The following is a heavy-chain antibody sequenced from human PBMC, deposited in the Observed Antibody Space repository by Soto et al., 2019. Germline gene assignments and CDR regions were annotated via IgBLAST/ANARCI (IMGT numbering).Heavy chain of an antibody. Sequence: QVQLVESGGGVVQPGRSLRLSCAASGFTFSSYGMHWVRQAPGKGLEWVAVISYDGSNKYYADSVKGRFTISRDNSKNTLHLQMNSLRAEDTAVYYCVRGPGDYWGQGTLVTVSS. V-gene: IGHV3-30*03. D-gene: IGHD3-10*01. CDR2: ISYDGSNK. J-gene: IGHJ4*02. CDR3: VRGPGDY. CDR1: GFTFSSYG.